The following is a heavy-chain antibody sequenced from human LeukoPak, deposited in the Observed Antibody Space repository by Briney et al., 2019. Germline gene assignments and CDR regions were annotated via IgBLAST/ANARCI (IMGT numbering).Heavy chain of an antibody. Sequence: SETLSLTCTVSGGSISNYYWTWIRQPAGKGLEWIGRMSTSGSANYNPSLKSRVTISVDTSKNQFSLKLSSVTAADTAVYYCARERDTAMALAFDYWGQGTLVTVSS. CDR2: MSTSGSA. D-gene: IGHD5-18*01. CDR3: ARERDTAMALAFDY. V-gene: IGHV4-4*07. J-gene: IGHJ4*02. CDR1: GGSISNYY.